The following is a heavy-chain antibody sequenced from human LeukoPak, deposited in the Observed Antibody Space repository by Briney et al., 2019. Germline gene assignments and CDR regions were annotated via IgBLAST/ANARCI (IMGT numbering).Heavy chain of an antibody. D-gene: IGHD3-10*01. CDR2: INHSGST. J-gene: IGHJ5*02. V-gene: IGHV4-34*01. Sequence: SETLSLTCAVYGGSFSGYYWSWIRQPPGKGLEWIGEINHSGSTNYNPSLKSRVTISVDTSKNQFSLKLSSVTAEDTAVYYCARGVTMVRGSLNWFDPWGQGTLVTVSS. CDR3: ARGVTMVRGSLNWFDP. CDR1: GGSFSGYY.